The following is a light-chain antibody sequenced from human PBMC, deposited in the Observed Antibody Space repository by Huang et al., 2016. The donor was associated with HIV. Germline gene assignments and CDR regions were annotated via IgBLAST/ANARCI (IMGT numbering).Light chain of an antibody. Sequence: EIVMTQSPATLSVSPGERATLSCRASQTVSKNLAWYQQKPGQAPRLLIHGASTRATGGPARVSGSGSGTEFTLTISSLQSEDFAVYYCQQYNKWPLTFGGGTKVEIK. V-gene: IGKV3-15*01. CDR2: GAS. CDR1: QTVSKN. CDR3: QQYNKWPLT. J-gene: IGKJ4*01.